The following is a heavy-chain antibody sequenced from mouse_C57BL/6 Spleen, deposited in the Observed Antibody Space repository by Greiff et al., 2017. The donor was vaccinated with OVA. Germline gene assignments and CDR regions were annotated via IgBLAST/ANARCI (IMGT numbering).Heavy chain of an antibody. Sequence: QVQLQQSGAELVRPGTSVKVSCKASGYAFTNYLIEWVKQRPGQGLEWIGVINPGSGGTNYNEKFKGKATLTADKSSSTAYMQLSSLTSEDSAVYFCASDGSSYDWYFDVWGTGTTVTVSS. CDR3: ASDGSSYDWYFDV. CDR1: GYAFTNYL. V-gene: IGHV1-54*01. J-gene: IGHJ1*03. D-gene: IGHD1-1*01. CDR2: INPGSGGT.